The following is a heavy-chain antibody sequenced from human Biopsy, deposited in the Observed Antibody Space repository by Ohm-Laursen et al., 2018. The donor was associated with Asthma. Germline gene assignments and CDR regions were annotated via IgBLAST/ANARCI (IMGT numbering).Heavy chain of an antibody. J-gene: IGHJ5*01. V-gene: IGHV3-23*01. D-gene: IGHD3-10*01. CDR3: AREGTGIWVRGVPSVWFDS. CDR1: GLTFRNYG. CDR2: HSGRGAKT. Sequence: SLRLSCSASGLTFRNYGMHWVRQAPGKGLEWVSGHSGRGAKTYYADSVKGRFTISRDNSKNTLYLQMITLRAEDTAVYYCAREGTGIWVRGVPSVWFDSWGQGTPVTVSS.